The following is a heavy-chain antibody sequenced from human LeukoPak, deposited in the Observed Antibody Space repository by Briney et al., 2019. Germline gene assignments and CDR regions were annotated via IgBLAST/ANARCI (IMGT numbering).Heavy chain of an antibody. CDR2: IWYDGSDK. CDR3: ARDRSVAGSRAFDI. D-gene: IGHD6-19*01. V-gene: IGHV3-33*01. CDR1: GFTFSSYG. J-gene: IGHJ3*02. Sequence: GGSLRLSCEASGFTFSSYGMHWVRQAPGKGLEWVAVIWYDGSDKYYADSVKGRFSISRDNSKNTLYLQMNSLRAEDTAVYYCARDRSVAGSRAFDIWGQGTMVTVSS.